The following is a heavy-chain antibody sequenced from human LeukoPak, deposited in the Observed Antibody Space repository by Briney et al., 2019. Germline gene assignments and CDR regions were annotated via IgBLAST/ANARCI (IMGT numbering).Heavy chain of an antibody. CDR1: GFTFSSYS. D-gene: IGHD4-17*01. CDR3: ARELGTVTTDY. V-gene: IGHV3-48*01. Sequence: GSLRLSCAASGFTFSSYSMNWVRQAPGKGLEGVSYISSSSSTIYYADSVKGRFTISRDNAKNSLYLQMNSLRAEDTAVYYCARELGTVTTDYWGQGTLVTVSS. CDR2: ISSSSSTI. J-gene: IGHJ4*02.